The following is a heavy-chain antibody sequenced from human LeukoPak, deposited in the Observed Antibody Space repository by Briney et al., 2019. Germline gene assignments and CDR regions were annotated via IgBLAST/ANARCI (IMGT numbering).Heavy chain of an antibody. V-gene: IGHV4-39*01. Sequence: SETLSLTCTVSGGSISSSSYYWGWIRQPPGKGLEWIGSIYYSGSTYYNPSLKSRVTISVDTSKNQFSLKLNSVTAADTAVYYCARSTGPFDYWGQGTLVTVSS. CDR2: IYYSGST. CDR3: ARSTGPFDY. J-gene: IGHJ4*02. D-gene: IGHD2-8*02. CDR1: GGSISSSSYY.